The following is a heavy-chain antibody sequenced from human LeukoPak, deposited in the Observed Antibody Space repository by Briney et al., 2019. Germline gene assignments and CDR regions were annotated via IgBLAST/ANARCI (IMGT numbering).Heavy chain of an antibody. CDR3: ARGQGSELLWFGALRLEFDY. J-gene: IGHJ4*02. Sequence: SETLSLTCAVYGGSFSGYYWSWIRQPPGKGLEWIGEINHSGSTNYNPSLKSRVTISVDTSKNQFSLKLSSVTAADTAVYYCARGQGSELLWFGALRLEFDYWGQGTLVTVSS. D-gene: IGHD3-10*01. V-gene: IGHV4-34*01. CDR2: INHSGST. CDR1: GGSFSGYY.